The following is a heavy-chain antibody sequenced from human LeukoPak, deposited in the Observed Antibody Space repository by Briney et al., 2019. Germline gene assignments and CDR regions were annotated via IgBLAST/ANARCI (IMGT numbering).Heavy chain of an antibody. Sequence: SETLSLTCAVYGGSFSGYYWSWLRQPPGKGLEWIGEINHSGSTNYNPSLKSRVTISVDTSKNQFSLKLSSVTAADTAVYFCARQVRTTVHFDPWGQGTLVTVSS. CDR3: ARQVRTTVHFDP. CDR1: GGSFSGYY. J-gene: IGHJ5*02. V-gene: IGHV4-34*01. CDR2: INHSGST. D-gene: IGHD4-17*01.